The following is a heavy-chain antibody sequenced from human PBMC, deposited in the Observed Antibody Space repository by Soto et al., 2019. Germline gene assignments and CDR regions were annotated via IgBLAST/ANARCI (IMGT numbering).Heavy chain of an antibody. J-gene: IGHJ5*01. CDR2: INHSGRV. V-gene: IGHV4-34*01. CDR1: GGSFSCHS. D-gene: IGHD3-22*01. CDR3: STRAYDTNGYYRFDP. Sequence: PSETLSLTCAVYGGSFSCHSWTWIRQSPGKGLGWIGDINHSGRVNYSPSLKSRVTISLDTSKNQFSLTLSAVTAADTAMYYCSTRAYDTNGYYRFDPWGQGTLVTVSS.